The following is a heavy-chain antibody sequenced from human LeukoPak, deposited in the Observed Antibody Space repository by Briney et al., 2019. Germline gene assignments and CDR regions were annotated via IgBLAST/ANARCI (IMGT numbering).Heavy chain of an antibody. D-gene: IGHD5-18*01. CDR3: ARSRGYSYGYEGAYYFDY. J-gene: IGHJ4*02. Sequence: VASVKVSCKASGGTFSSYAISWVRQAPGQGLEWMGRIIPIFGTANYAQKFQGRVTITTDESTSTAYMELSNLRSEDTAVYYCARSRGYSYGYEGAYYFDYWGQGTLVTVSS. V-gene: IGHV1-69*05. CDR1: GGTFSSYA. CDR2: IIPIFGTA.